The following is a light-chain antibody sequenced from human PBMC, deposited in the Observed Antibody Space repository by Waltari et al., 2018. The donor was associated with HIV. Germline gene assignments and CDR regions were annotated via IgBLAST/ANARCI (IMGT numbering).Light chain of an antibody. J-gene: IGLJ1*01. CDR1: SSNIGNNP. Sequence: QSVLTQPPSVSEAPRQRVTISCSGSSSNIGNNPENWYQQVPGKAPKLLIYYDDLLSSGVSDRFSGSKSGTSASLAIRGLQSEDEADYYCAAWDDSLNGYVFGSGTKVTVL. CDR2: YDD. V-gene: IGLV1-36*01. CDR3: AAWDDSLNGYV.